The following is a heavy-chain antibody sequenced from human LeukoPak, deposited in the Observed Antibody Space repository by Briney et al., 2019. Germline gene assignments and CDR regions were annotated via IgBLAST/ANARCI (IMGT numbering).Heavy chain of an antibody. CDR1: GGSFSGYY. Sequence: PSETLSLTCAVYGGSFSGYYWSWIRQPPGKGLEWIGEINHSGSTNYNPSLKSRVTISVVTSKNQFSLKLSSVTAADTAVYYCASEYSSSSSRYFDYWGQGTLVTVSS. V-gene: IGHV4-34*01. D-gene: IGHD6-6*01. CDR2: INHSGST. J-gene: IGHJ4*02. CDR3: ASEYSSSSSRYFDY.